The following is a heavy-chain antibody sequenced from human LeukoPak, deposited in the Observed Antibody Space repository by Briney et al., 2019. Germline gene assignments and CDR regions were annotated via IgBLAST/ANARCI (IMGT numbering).Heavy chain of an antibody. Sequence: TGGSLSLSCVASGFTFSYYSMNWVRQAPGRGLEWVSCISSSSSLIFYSDSVRGRFTISRDNAKNLLYLHMNSLRVEDTAVYYCAKVDRGDYSSSPVPYYNYYMNVWGKGTTVTVSS. CDR2: ISSSSSLI. D-gene: IGHD6-13*01. V-gene: IGHV3-21*01. J-gene: IGHJ6*03. CDR3: AKVDRGDYSSSPVPYYNYYMNV. CDR1: GFTFSYYS.